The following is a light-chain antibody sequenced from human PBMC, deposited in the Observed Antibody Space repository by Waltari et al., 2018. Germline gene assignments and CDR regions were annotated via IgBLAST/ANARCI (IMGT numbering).Light chain of an antibody. CDR3: ASRDVTLDNLI. V-gene: IGLV1-47*01. CDR1: SSNIGKYH. Sequence: QSSLTQSPSASGTPGQRVTISCSGSSSNIGKYHVNWYQQFPGTTPRLLIFRNKLRPSGVPDRFSGSKAGTSASLDISDLRSEDEADYYCASRDVTLDNLIFGGGTKLTVL. J-gene: IGLJ2*01. CDR2: RNK.